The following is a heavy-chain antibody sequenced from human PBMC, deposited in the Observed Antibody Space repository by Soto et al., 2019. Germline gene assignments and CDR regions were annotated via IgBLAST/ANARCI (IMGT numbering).Heavy chain of an antibody. CDR1: GGSISSSNW. CDR2: IYHSGST. Sequence: PSETLSLTCAVSGGSISSSNWWSWVHQPPGKGLEWIGEIYHSGSTNYNPSLKSRVTISVDKSKNQFSLKLSSVTAADTAVYYCARVHIYSGSYYFDYWGQGTLVTVSS. J-gene: IGHJ4*02. D-gene: IGHD1-26*01. CDR3: ARVHIYSGSYYFDY. V-gene: IGHV4-4*02.